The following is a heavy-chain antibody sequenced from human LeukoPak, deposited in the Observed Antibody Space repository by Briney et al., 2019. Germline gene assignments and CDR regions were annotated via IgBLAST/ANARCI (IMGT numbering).Heavy chain of an antibody. CDR2: IIPIFGTA. J-gene: IGHJ4*02. Sequence: SVKVSXKASGGTFSSYAISWVRQAPGQGLEWMGRIIPIFGTANYAQKFQGRVTITTDESTSTAYMELSSLRSEDTAVYYCARVGLIAVAGLYYFDYWGQGTLVTVSS. CDR1: GGTFSSYA. CDR3: ARVGLIAVAGLYYFDY. V-gene: IGHV1-69*05. D-gene: IGHD6-19*01.